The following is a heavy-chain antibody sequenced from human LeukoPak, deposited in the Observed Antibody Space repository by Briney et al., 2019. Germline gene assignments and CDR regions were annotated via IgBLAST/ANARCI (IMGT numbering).Heavy chain of an antibody. D-gene: IGHD3-22*01. CDR2: INHSGST. CDR3: ARARNYYDSSGYYRDYYYYMDV. Sequence: SETLSLTCAVSGGSFSGYYWSWIRQPPGKGLEWIGEINHSGSTNYNPSLKSRVTISVDTSKNQFSLKLSSVTAADTAVYYCARARNYYDSSGYYRDYYYYMDVWGKGTTVTVSS. V-gene: IGHV4-34*01. CDR1: GGSFSGYY. J-gene: IGHJ6*03.